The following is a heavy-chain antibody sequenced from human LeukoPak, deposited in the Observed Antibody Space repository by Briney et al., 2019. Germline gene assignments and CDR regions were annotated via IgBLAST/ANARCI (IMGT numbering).Heavy chain of an antibody. CDR1: GLIFSEQY. V-gene: IGHV3-72*01. D-gene: IGHD5-12*01. Sequence: GGSLRLSCAASGLIFSEQYIDWVRQAPGKGLQWVGRVSNKAKRYTTEYATSVKGRFTISRDDSQDSLYLQMNDLKTEDTAVYHCTRGYSGSNIYAFDVWGQGTMVTVSS. CDR2: VSNKAKRYTT. J-gene: IGHJ3*01. CDR3: TRGYSGSNIYAFDV.